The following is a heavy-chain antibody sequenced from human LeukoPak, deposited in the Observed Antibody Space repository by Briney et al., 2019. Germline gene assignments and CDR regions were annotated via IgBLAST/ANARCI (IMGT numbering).Heavy chain of an antibody. CDR1: GFTFSSYG. V-gene: IGHV3-30*18. CDR2: ISYDGSNK. Sequence: GGSLRLSCAASGFTFSSYGMHWVRQAPGKGLEWVAVISYDGSNKYYADSVKGRFTISRDNSKNTLYLQMNSLRAEDTAVYYCAKGYGSGSYSPGHYYYYYMDVWGKGTTVTISS. J-gene: IGHJ6*03. CDR3: AKGYGSGSYSPGHYYYYYMDV. D-gene: IGHD3-10*01.